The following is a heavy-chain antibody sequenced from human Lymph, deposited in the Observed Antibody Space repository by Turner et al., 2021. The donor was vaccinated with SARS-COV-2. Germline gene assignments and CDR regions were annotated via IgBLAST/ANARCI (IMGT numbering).Heavy chain of an antibody. CDR1: GYHVTGYS. CDR2: INPKSGGT. Sequence: QVQLVQARAEVKKPAVAVTVSCKAAGYHVTGYSMQWVRQAPGQGLEWMGWINPKSGGTNYAQKFTGRVTMTRDTSISTAYMELSRLTSDDTAVYYCARDVERYNEFWGGYSGGYGLDVWGQGTTVTVSS. J-gene: IGHJ6*02. D-gene: IGHD3-3*01. CDR3: ARDVERYNEFWGGYSGGYGLDV. V-gene: IGHV1-2*02.